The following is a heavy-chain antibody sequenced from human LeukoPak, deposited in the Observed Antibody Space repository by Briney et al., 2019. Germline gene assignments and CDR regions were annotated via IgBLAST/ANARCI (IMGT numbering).Heavy chain of an antibody. D-gene: IGHD6-6*01. J-gene: IGHJ4*02. Sequence: GGSLRLSCAASGFTVSSYSVNWVRQAPGKGLEWVSYISSSGSTIYYADSVKGRFTISRDKAKNSLYLQMNSLRAEDTAVYYCAKSIAALNWGQGTLVTVSS. CDR2: ISSSGSTI. V-gene: IGHV3-48*01. CDR3: AKSIAALN. CDR1: GFTVSSYS.